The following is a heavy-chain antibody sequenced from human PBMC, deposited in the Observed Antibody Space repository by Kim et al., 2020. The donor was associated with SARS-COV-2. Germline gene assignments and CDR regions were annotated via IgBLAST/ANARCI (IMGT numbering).Heavy chain of an antibody. CDR2: ISWNSGSI. Sequence: GGSLRLSCAASGFTFGDYAMHWVRQAPGKGLEWVSGISWNSGSIGYADSVKGRFTISRDNAKNSLYLQMNSLRAEDTALYYCAKMYSSSSGYYYYYMDVWGKGTTVTVSS. V-gene: IGHV3-9*01. J-gene: IGHJ6*03. CDR3: AKMYSSSSGYYYYYMDV. CDR1: GFTFGDYA. D-gene: IGHD6-6*01.